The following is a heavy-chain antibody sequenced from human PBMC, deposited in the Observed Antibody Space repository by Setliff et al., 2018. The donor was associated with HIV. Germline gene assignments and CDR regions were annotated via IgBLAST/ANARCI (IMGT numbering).Heavy chain of an antibody. CDR1: GVSISAYF. D-gene: IGHD1-26*01. J-gene: IGHJ4*02. CDR2: IDNSGNT. V-gene: IGHV4-59*01. Sequence: SLTCAVSGVSISAYFWSWIRQSPEKGLEWIGYIDNSGNTNYSPSLKSRVTISVDTSNNQVSLYLSSVTAADTAVYYCARAVGASYATPYLDYWGRGTLVTVSS. CDR3: ARAVGASYATPYLDY.